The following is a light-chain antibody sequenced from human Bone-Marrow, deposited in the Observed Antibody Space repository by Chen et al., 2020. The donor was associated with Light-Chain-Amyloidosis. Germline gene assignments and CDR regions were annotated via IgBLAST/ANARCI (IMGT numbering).Light chain of an antibody. Sequence: NFMLTQPHSVSDSPGKTVIISSTRSSGSLPTHYAQWYQQRPGSSPTTVIYEDDQRPSGVPDRFSGSIDRSSNSASLTISGLKTEDEADYYCQSYQGSSQGVFGGGTKLTVL. CDR2: EDD. J-gene: IGLJ3*02. CDR3: QSYQGSSQGV. V-gene: IGLV6-57*01. CDR1: SGSLPTHY.